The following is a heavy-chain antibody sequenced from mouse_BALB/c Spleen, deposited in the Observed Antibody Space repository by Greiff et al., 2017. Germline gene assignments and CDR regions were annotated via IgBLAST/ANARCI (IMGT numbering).Heavy chain of an antibody. D-gene: IGHD2-14*01. CDR2: ISDGGSYT. CDR3: ARDRGNRYDGRNYFDY. Sequence: EVMLVESGGGLVKPGGSLKLSCAASGFTFSDYYMYWVRQTPEKRLEWVATISDGGSYTYYPDSLKGRFTISRDNAKNNLYLQMSSLKSEDTAMYYCARDRGNRYDGRNYFDYWGQGTTLTVSS. V-gene: IGHV5-4*02. CDR1: GFTFSDYY. J-gene: IGHJ2*01.